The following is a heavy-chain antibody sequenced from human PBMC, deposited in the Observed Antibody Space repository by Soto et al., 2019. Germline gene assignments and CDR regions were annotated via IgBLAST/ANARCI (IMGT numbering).Heavy chain of an antibody. CDR2: IIPIFGTA. CDR3: ARESPDIVVVPATVLGPFTWFDT. V-gene: IGHV1-69*06. CDR1: GGTFSSYA. D-gene: IGHD2-2*01. J-gene: IGHJ5*02. Sequence: SVKVSCKASGGTFSSYAISWVRQAPGQGLEWMGGIIPIFGTANYAQRFQGRVTITADKSTSTAYMELSSLRSEDTAVYYCARESPDIVVVPATVLGPFTWFDTWGQGTLVTVSS.